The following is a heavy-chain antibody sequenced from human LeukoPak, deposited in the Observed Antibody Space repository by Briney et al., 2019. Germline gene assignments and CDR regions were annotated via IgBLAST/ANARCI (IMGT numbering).Heavy chain of an antibody. CDR3: ARIDSRSSGDY. Sequence: SETLSLTCTVSGGSLSSGNYFWGWIRQSPGKGLEWIGSIYYDGSTYYNPSLKSRVTISADTSKDQLSLKLSSVTAADTAVYYCARIDSRSSGDYWGQGNLVTVSS. J-gene: IGHJ4*02. CDR2: IYYDGST. CDR1: GGSLSSGNYF. V-gene: IGHV4-39*01. D-gene: IGHD6-6*01.